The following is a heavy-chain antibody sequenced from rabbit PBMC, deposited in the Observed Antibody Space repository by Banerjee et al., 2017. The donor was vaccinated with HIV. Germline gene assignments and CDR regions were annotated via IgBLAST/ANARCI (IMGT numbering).Heavy chain of an antibody. Sequence: QQQLEESGGDLVKPEGSLTLTCTASGFSFSSSYAMCWVRQAPGKGLEWIACIYTGSSGSTYYASWAKGRFTISKTSSTTVTLQMTSLTVADTATYFCARDEQASGGYVFNLWGPGTLVTVS. CDR2: IYTGSSGST. V-gene: IGHV1S45*01. D-gene: IGHD1-1*01. CDR1: GFSFSSSYA. CDR3: ARDEQASGGYVFNL. J-gene: IGHJ4*01.